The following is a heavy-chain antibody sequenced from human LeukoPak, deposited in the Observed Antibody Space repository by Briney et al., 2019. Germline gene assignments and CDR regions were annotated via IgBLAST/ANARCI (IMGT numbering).Heavy chain of an antibody. CDR3: AKVRRMVRTHNWRDFDY. V-gene: IGHV3-23*01. CDR2: ISGSGGST. Sequence: PGGSLRLSCAASGFTFSSYAMSWVRQAPGKGLEWVSAISGSGGSTYYADSVKGRFTISRDNSKNTLYLQMNSLRAEDTAVYYCAKVRRMVRTHNWRDFDYWGQGTLVTVSS. D-gene: IGHD3-10*01. CDR1: GFTFSSYA. J-gene: IGHJ4*02.